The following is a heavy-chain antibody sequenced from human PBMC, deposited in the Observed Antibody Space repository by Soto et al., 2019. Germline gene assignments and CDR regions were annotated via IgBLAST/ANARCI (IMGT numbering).Heavy chain of an antibody. J-gene: IGHJ5*01. D-gene: IGHD3-16*01. Sequence: SQTLSLTCAISGDSVSTNSATWDWIRQSPSRGLEWLGRTYYRSKWYDDYAESVKSRITINPDTSKNQFSLHLNSVTLEDTAVYYCARIWFGHQVQWFVSSRQRILVTVSA. CDR1: GDSVSTNSAT. V-gene: IGHV6-1*01. CDR3: ARIWFGHQVQWFVS. CDR2: TYYRSKWYD.